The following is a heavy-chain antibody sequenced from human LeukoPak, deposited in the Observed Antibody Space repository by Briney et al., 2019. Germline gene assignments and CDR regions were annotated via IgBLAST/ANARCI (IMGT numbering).Heavy chain of an antibody. J-gene: IGHJ4*02. CDR3: ARGRMGRWLVPIYYFDY. CDR1: GGSFSGYY. D-gene: IGHD6-19*01. CDR2: INHSGST. Sequence: SETLSLTCAVYGGSFSGYYWSWIRQPPGKGMEWVGEINHSGSTNYNPSLKSRVTISVDTSKNQFSLKLSSVTAADTAVYYCARGRMGRWLVPIYYFDYWGQGALVTVSS. V-gene: IGHV4-34*01.